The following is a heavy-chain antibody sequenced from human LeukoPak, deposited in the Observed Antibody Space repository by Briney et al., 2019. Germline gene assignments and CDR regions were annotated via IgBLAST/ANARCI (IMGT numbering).Heavy chain of an antibody. V-gene: IGHV4-38-2*02. Sequence: SGTLSLTCIVSGYSINSGYYWGWIRQPPGKGLEWIGNIYHSGSTYYNPSLKSRVTISVDTSKNQFSLKLSSVTAADTAVYYCARGAWEVDYWGQGILVIVSS. D-gene: IGHD1-26*01. CDR3: ARGAWEVDY. CDR2: IYHSGST. CDR1: GYSINSGYY. J-gene: IGHJ4*02.